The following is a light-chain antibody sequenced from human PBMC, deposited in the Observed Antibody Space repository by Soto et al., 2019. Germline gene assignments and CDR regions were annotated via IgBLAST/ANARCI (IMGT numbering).Light chain of an antibody. J-gene: IGKJ4*01. CDR2: GTS. Sequence: DIQMTQSPSSLSASVGDRVTITCRASQSIDNYLNWYQHKPGEAPKLLIYGTSTLQTGVPLRFGGSGSGTDFTLTISSLQAEDSENYFCQESYTSPAVSFGGGTKVDIK. CDR3: QESYTSPAVS. V-gene: IGKV1-39*01. CDR1: QSIDNY.